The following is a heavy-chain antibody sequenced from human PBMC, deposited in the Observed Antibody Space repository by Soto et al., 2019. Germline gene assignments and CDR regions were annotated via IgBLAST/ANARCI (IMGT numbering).Heavy chain of an antibody. CDR2: ITPMFGAP. Sequence: QVQLVQSGAEVKKPGSSVKVSCTASGGPFSSYAINWVRQAPGQGLEWMGVITPMFGAPHYAQNFKGRITITADKSTNTAYMELSSLTSGDTAVYFCARVLTGRWFDPWGQGTLFTVSS. CDR3: ARVLTGRWFDP. J-gene: IGHJ5*02. CDR1: GGPFSSYA. V-gene: IGHV1-69*06.